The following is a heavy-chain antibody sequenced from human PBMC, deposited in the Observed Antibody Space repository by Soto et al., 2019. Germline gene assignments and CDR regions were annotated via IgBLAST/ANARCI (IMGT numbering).Heavy chain of an antibody. CDR1: ESIFRGYG. CDR3: ARDGVGVTTFWGFLDY. D-gene: IGHD3-10*02. V-gene: IGHV3-33*01. J-gene: IGHJ4*02. Sequence: QVQMVESGGGVVQPGGSLRLSCAVSESIFRGYGMHWVRRAPGKGLEWVAIIRFDGSNIHYADYVMGRFTISRDNSKNMLYLGMNNLRVEDTAVYYCARDGVGVTTFWGFLDYWGQGTLVTVSA. CDR2: IRFDGSNI.